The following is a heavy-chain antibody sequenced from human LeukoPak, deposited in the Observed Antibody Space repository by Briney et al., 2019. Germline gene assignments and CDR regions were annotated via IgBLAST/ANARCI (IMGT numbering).Heavy chain of an antibody. CDR1: GFTFSSYG. J-gene: IGHJ6*03. Sequence: GGSLRLSCAASGFTFSSYGMHWVRQAPGKGLEWVAVISYDGGNKYYTDSVKGRFTISRDNSKNTLYLQMNSLRAEDTAVYYCAKDALTRTPIAAPGYYYYYMDVWGKGTTVTISS. V-gene: IGHV3-30*18. D-gene: IGHD6-6*01. CDR2: ISYDGGNK. CDR3: AKDALTRTPIAAPGYYYYYMDV.